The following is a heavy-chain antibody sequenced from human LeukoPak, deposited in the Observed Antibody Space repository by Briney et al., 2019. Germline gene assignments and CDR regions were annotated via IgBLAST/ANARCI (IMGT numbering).Heavy chain of an antibody. Sequence: PGGSLTLSCAASGFSVSSNYMSWFLQAPAKRLVWVSVIYSGGSTYYADSVKGRFTISRDNSKNTLYLQMNTLRAEDTAVYYCARELGYNYGYVGAFDIWGQGTWDTVSS. CDR1: GFSVSSNY. D-gene: IGHD5-18*01. J-gene: IGHJ3*02. CDR3: ARELGYNYGYVGAFDI. V-gene: IGHV3-66*01. CDR2: IYSGGST.